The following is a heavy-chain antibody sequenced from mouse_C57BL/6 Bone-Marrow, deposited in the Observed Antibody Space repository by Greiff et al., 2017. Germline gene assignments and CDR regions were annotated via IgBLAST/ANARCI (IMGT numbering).Heavy chain of an antibody. CDR1: GFTFSDYG. CDR3: AKSMLLFDY. CDR2: ISSGSSTI. J-gene: IGHJ2*01. V-gene: IGHV5-17*01. D-gene: IGHD2-10*02. Sequence: EVKLVESGGGLVKPGGSLKLSCAASGFTFSDYGMHWVRQAPEKGLEWVAYISSGSSTIYYADTVKGRFTISRDNATNTLFLQLTSLRSEDTAMXDCAKSMLLFDYWGQGTTLTVSS.